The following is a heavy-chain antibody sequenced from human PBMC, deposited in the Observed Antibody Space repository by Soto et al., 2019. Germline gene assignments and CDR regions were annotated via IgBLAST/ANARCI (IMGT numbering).Heavy chain of an antibody. Sequence: CTFSGGSVSSGSYYWSWIRQPPGKGLEWIGYIYYSGSTNYNPSLKSRVTISVDTSKNQFSLKLSSVTAADTAVYYCARGEVAVAGWGYYYYYGMDVWGQGTTVTVSS. CDR1: GGSVSSGSYY. D-gene: IGHD6-19*01. CDR3: ARGEVAVAGWGYYYYYGMDV. V-gene: IGHV4-61*01. J-gene: IGHJ6*02. CDR2: IYYSGST.